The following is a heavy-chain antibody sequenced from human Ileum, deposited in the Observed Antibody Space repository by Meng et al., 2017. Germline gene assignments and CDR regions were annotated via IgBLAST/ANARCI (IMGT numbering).Heavy chain of an antibody. CDR3: VRGVHKYHYSTRRYFYYFDY. CDR1: GFTLTTFW. V-gene: IGHV3-74*01. CDR2: SKNDGSRT. D-gene: IGHD3-22*01. J-gene: IGHJ4*02. Sequence: GESLKISCAASGFTLTTFWMHWVRQVPGKGLVWVSGSKNDGSRTTYADSVKGRFTISRNNAKNTLYLQMNRLRAEDTAIYFCVRGVHKYHYSTRRYFYYFDYWGQGTLVTVSS.